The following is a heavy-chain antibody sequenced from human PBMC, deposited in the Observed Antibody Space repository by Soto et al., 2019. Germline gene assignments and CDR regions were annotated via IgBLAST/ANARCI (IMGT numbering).Heavy chain of an antibody. D-gene: IGHD2-21*02. CDR1: GGSFSGYY. Sequence: SETLSLTCSVYGGSFSGYYWSWIRQPPGKGLEWIGEINHSGSTNYNPSLKSRVTISVDTSKNQFSLKLSSVTAADTAVYYCARVSCGGAGYDYFCDYWRQGTPVTVSS. J-gene: IGHJ4*02. CDR2: INHSGST. CDR3: ARVSCGGAGYDYFCDY. V-gene: IGHV4-34*01.